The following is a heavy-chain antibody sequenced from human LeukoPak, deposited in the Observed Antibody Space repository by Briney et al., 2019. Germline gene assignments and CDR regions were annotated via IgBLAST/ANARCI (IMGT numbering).Heavy chain of an antibody. V-gene: IGHV1-24*01. Sequence: EASVKVSFKVSGYTLTELSMHWVRQAPGKGLEWMGGFDPEDGETIYAQKFQGRVTMTEDTSTDTAYMELSSLRSEDTAVYYCATLGTMVRRYFDYWGQGTLVTVSS. J-gene: IGHJ4*02. CDR1: GYTLTELS. CDR2: FDPEDGET. D-gene: IGHD3-10*01. CDR3: ATLGTMVRRYFDY.